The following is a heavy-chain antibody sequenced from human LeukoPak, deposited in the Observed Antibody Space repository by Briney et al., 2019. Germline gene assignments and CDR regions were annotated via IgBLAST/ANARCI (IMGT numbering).Heavy chain of an antibody. CDR1: GFTFNTYN. D-gene: IGHD6-13*01. Sequence: AGGSLRLSCAASGFTFNTYNMNCVRQAPGKGLEWLSCISGGSSSIYYADSVQGRFTISRDNAKNFLYLQMNSLRAEDTAIYYCAKGDLSAAAPRAFDFWGQGTMVTVSS. J-gene: IGHJ3*01. CDR2: ISGGSSSI. CDR3: AKGDLSAAAPRAFDF. V-gene: IGHV3-21*04.